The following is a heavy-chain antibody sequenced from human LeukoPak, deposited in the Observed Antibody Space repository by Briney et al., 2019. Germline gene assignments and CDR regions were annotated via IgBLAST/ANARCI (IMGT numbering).Heavy chain of an antibody. CDR1: GGSFSGSY. V-gene: IGHV4-59*01. D-gene: IGHD5-18*01. CDR2: IFYSGST. CDR3: ARVQDTPMGFYFDS. Sequence: SETLSLTCTVYGGSFSGSYWSWIRQPPGKGLEWIGYIFYSGSTYYTPSLKSRVTISVDRSKNQFSLKLGSVTAADTAVYYCARVQDTPMGFYFDSWGQGTLVTVSS. J-gene: IGHJ4*02.